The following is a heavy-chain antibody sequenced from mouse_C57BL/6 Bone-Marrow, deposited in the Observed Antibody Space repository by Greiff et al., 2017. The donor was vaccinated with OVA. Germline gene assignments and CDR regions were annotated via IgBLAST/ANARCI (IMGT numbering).Heavy chain of an antibody. Sequence: QVHLQQPGAELVKPGASVKMSCKASGYTFTSYWITWVKQRPGQGLEWIGDIYPGSGSTNYNEKFKSKATLTVDTSSSTAYMQLSSLTSEDSAVYYCARIKGWYERYYFDYWGQGTTLTVSS. V-gene: IGHV1-55*01. D-gene: IGHD2-14*01. J-gene: IGHJ2*01. CDR1: GYTFTSYW. CDR3: ARIKGWYERYYFDY. CDR2: IYPGSGST.